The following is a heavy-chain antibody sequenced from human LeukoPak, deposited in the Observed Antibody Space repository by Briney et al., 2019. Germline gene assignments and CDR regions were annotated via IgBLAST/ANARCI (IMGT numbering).Heavy chain of an antibody. Sequence: ASVKVSCKASGCIFTNHGIHWVRQAPGQRLECMGWINAANGNIKYSPSFQGRVTFTGDIPASTVYMEMSSLRSEDTALYYCARDGGGRYGTTLLDYWGQGTLVTVSS. D-gene: IGHD1/OR15-1a*01. CDR1: GCIFTNHG. CDR2: INAANGNI. J-gene: IGHJ4*02. CDR3: ARDGGGRYGTTLLDY. V-gene: IGHV1-3*01.